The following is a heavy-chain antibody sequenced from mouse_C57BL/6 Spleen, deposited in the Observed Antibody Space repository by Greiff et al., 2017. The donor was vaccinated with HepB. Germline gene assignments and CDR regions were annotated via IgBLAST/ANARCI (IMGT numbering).Heavy chain of an antibody. D-gene: IGHD4-1*01. J-gene: IGHJ1*03. CDR2: IRNKANNHAT. V-gene: IGHV6-6*01. CDR1: GFTFSYAW. CDR3: TRKGNWDWYFDV. Sequence: EVKVVESGGGLVQPGGSMKLSCAASGFTFSYAWMDWVRQSPEKGLEWVAEIRNKANNHATYYAESVKGRFTISRDDSKSSVYLQMNSLRAEDTGIYYCTRKGNWDWYFDVWGTGTTVTVSS.